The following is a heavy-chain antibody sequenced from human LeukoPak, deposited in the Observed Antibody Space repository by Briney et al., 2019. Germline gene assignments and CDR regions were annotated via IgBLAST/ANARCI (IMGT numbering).Heavy chain of an antibody. J-gene: IGHJ4*02. CDR3: ARVKGGTAMAIDY. CDR2: IYSGGST. Sequence: GGSLRLSCAASGFTVSSNYMGWVRQAPGKGLEWVSVIYSGGSTYYADSVKGRFTISRDNSKNTLYLQMNSLRAEDTAVYYCARVKGGTAMAIDYWGQGTLVTVSS. D-gene: IGHD5-18*01. V-gene: IGHV3-66*01. CDR1: GFTVSSNY.